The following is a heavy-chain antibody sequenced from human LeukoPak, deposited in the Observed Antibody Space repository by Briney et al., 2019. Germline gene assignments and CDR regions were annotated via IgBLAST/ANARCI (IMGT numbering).Heavy chain of an antibody. J-gene: IGHJ4*02. CDR2: IYYSGST. CDR3: AREGVRGFGELGDYGY. V-gene: IGHV4-30-4*01. D-gene: IGHD3-10*01. Sequence: PSQTLSLTCTVSGGSISSGDYYWSWIRQPPGKGLEWIGYIYYSGSTYYNPSLKSRVTISVDTSKNQFSLKLSSVTAADTAVYYSAREGVRGFGELGDYGYWGQGTLVTVSS. CDR1: GGSISSGDYY.